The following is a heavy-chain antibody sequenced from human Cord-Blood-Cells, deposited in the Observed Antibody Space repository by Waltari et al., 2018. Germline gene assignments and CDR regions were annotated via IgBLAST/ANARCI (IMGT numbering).Heavy chain of an antibody. CDR3: ASGQWELRVYDY. V-gene: IGHV4-38-2*01. D-gene: IGHD1-26*01. Sequence: QVQLQESGPGLVKPSETLSLTCAVSAYSIRSGYSWGWIRQPPGKGLEWLGSLYHSGSTYYNPSLKSRVTISVDTSKNQFSLKLSSVTAADTAVYYCASGQWELRVYDYWGQGTLVTVSS. J-gene: IGHJ4*02. CDR1: AYSIRSGYS. CDR2: LYHSGST.